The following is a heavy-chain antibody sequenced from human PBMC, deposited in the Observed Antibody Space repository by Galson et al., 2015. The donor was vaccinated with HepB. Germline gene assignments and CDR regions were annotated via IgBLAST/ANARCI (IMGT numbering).Heavy chain of an antibody. CDR2: IIPILGIA. CDR1: GGTFSSYT. V-gene: IGHV1-69*04. J-gene: IGHJ4*02. Sequence: SVKVSCKASGGTFSSYTISWVRQAPGQGLEWMGRIIPILGIANYAQKFQGRVTITADKSTSTAYMELSSLRSEDTAVYYCARDIKEAESGIQLWLSAFDYWGQGTLVTVSS. D-gene: IGHD5-18*01. CDR3: ARDIKEAESGIQLWLSAFDY.